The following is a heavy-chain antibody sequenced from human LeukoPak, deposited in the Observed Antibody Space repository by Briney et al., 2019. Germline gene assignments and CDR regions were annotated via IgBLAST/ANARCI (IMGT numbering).Heavy chain of an antibody. Sequence: GASVKVSCKASGYTFTSYGISWVRQAPGQGLEWMGWISAYNGNTNYAQKLQGRVTMTTDTSTSTAYMELRSLRSDDTAVYYCARQPGRDSYWYFDLWGRGTLVTVSS. CDR1: GYTFTSYG. J-gene: IGHJ2*01. CDR3: ARQPGRDSYWYFDL. V-gene: IGHV1-18*01. D-gene: IGHD7-27*01. CDR2: ISAYNGNT.